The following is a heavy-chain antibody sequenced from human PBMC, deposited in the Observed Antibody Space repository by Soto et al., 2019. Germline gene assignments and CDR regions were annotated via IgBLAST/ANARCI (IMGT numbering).Heavy chain of an antibody. V-gene: IGHV1-24*01. CDR3: ARDRPAGSEPIDY. Sequence: ASVKVSCKVSGYALTKLSMHWVRQAPGKGLEWMGGFDPEDGETIYAQKFQGRVTMTEDKSTSTAYMELSSLRSEDTAVYYCARDRPAGSEPIDYWGQGTLVTVSS. J-gene: IGHJ4*02. CDR2: FDPEDGET. CDR1: GYALTKLS. D-gene: IGHD6-19*01.